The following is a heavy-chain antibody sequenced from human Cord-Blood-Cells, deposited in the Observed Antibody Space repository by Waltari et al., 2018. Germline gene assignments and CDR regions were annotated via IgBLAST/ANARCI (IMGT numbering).Heavy chain of an antibody. J-gene: IGHJ6*02. D-gene: IGHD6-13*01. CDR1: GGTFSSYA. Sequence: QVQLVQSGAEVKKPGSSVKVSCKASGGTFSSYAISWVRQAPGQGLEWMGGILPIFGTANYAQKFQGRVTITADESTSTAYMELSSRRSEDTAVYYCARFSDRTAALYYGMDVWGQGTTVTVSS. CDR2: ILPIFGTA. V-gene: IGHV1-69*01. CDR3: ARFSDRTAALYYGMDV.